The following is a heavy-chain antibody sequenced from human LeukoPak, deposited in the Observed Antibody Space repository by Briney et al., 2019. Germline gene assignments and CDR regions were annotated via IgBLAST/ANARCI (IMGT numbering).Heavy chain of an antibody. CDR2: IFYAGST. J-gene: IGHJ4*02. V-gene: IGHV4-59*08. Sequence: PSETLSLTCTVSGGSIRSCYWSWIRQPPGKGLEWIGYIFYAGSTTYNPSLKSRVTISIDTSKNQFSLKLNSVTAADTAVYYCASGERGYSYGPLDYWGQGILVTVSS. CDR1: GGSIRSCY. D-gene: IGHD5-18*01. CDR3: ASGERGYSYGPLDY.